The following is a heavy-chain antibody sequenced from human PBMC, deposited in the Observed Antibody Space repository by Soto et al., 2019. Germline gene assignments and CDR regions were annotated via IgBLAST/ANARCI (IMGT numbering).Heavy chain of an antibody. J-gene: IGHJ6*02. CDR2: MNPNSGNT. V-gene: IGHV1-8*01. Sequence: ASVKVSCKASGYTFTSYDINWVRQATGQGLEWMGWMNPNSGNTGYAQKFQGRVTMTRNTSISTAYMEMNSLRPEDTAVYYCAKGEYYYGSGSPYYGMDVWGQGTTVTVSS. CDR1: GYTFTSYD. D-gene: IGHD3-10*01. CDR3: AKGEYYYGSGSPYYGMDV.